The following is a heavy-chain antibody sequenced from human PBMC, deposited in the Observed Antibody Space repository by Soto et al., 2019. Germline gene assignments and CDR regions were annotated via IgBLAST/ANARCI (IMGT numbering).Heavy chain of an antibody. CDR3: ARSDKNWFDP. D-gene: IGHD2-21*02. J-gene: IGHJ5*02. CDR2: IYHSGST. Sequence: SETLSLTCAVSGGSISSGGYSWSWIRQPPGKGLEWIGYIYHSGSTYYNPSLKSRVTISVDRSKNQFSLKLSPVTAADTAVYYCARSDKNWFDPWGQGTLVTVSS. CDR1: GGSISSGGYS. V-gene: IGHV4-30-2*01.